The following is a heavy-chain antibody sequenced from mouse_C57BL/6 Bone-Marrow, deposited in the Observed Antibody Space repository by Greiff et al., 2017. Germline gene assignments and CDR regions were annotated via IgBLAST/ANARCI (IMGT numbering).Heavy chain of an antibody. J-gene: IGHJ2*01. CDR3: AREGGTGTDDY. Sequence: QVQLQQSGAELVKPGASVKISCKASGYAFSSYWMNWVKQRPGKGLEWIGQIYPGGGDTNYNGKFKGKATLTADKSSSTAYMQLSSLTSEDSAVXCCAREGGTGTDDYWGQGTTLTVSS. CDR1: GYAFSSYW. D-gene: IGHD4-1*01. CDR2: IYPGGGDT. V-gene: IGHV1-80*01.